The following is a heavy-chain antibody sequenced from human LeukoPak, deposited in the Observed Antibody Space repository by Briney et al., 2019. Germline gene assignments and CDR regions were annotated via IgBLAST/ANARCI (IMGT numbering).Heavy chain of an antibody. D-gene: IGHD3-10*01. CDR1: GFVFSDAD. CDR2: VRSRRHNYAT. J-gene: IGHJ4*01. CDR3: ARHPSYRNVDDYYAFYFAF. Sequence: QTGGSLRLSCVGSGFVFSDADMHWVRQVSGRGLEWVGRVRSRRHNYATTHSASVAGRFSVSRDDSKNTAYLQMTGLRTEDTAVYYCARHPSYRNVDDYYAFYFAFWGHGTLVTVSS. V-gene: IGHV3-73*01.